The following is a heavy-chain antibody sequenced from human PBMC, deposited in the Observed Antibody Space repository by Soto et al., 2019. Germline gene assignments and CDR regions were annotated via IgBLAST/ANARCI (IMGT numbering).Heavy chain of an antibody. CDR3: AKEGSAVGVPAGHDSFEF. J-gene: IGHJ3*01. D-gene: IGHD2-2*01. Sequence: PGESLKISCKGSGYSFTSYWIGWVRQMPGKGLEWMGIIYPGDSDTRYSPSFQGQVTISADKSISTAYLQWSSLKASDTAMYYCAKEGSAVGVPAGHDSFEFWGQGTMVTVSS. V-gene: IGHV5-51*01. CDR1: GYSFTSYW. CDR2: IYPGDSDT.